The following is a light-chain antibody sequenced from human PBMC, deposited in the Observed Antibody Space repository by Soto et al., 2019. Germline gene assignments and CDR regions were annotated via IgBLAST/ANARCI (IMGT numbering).Light chain of an antibody. CDR1: QSVGRNY. J-gene: IGKJ5*01. CDR2: GAS. V-gene: IGKV3-20*01. Sequence: EIVLTQSPGTLSLTPGERATLSCRASQSVGRNYLAWFQQRPGQAPRLLIYGASSRASSIPDRFSGSGSGTDFTLSISRLEPEDVAVFYCQQYATSPITFGQGT. CDR3: QQYATSPIT.